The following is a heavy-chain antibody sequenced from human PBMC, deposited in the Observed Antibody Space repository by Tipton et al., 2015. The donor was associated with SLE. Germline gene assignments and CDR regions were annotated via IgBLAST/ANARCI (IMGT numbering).Heavy chain of an antibody. CDR1: GFTFSSYS. D-gene: IGHD3-9*01. J-gene: IGHJ4*02. CDR3: ARDREFYDILTGPDY. V-gene: IGHV3-33*08. CDR2: IWYDGTNE. Sequence: SLRLSCAASGFTFSSYSMNWVRQAPGKGLEWMAAIWYDGTNEYYADSVKGRFTISRDNSKNTLYLQMNSLRAEDTAVYYCARDREFYDILTGPDYWGQGTLVTVSS.